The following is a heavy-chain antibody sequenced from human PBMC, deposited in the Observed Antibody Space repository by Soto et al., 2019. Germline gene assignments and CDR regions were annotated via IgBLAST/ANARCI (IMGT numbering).Heavy chain of an antibody. CDR3: ASHGITGTWVYYYGMDV. J-gene: IGHJ6*02. Sequence: QVQLVQSGAEVKKPGSSVKVSCKASGGTFSSYDISWVRQAPGQGLEWMGGIIPIFGTANYAQKFQGRVTITADESTSTAYMELSSLRSEDTAVYYCASHGITGTWVYYYGMDVWGQGTTVTVSS. V-gene: IGHV1-69*12. CDR2: IIPIFGTA. D-gene: IGHD1-7*01. CDR1: GGTFSSYD.